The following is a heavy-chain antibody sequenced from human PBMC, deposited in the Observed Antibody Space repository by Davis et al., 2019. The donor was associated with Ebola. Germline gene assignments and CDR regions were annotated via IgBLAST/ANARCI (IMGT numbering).Heavy chain of an antibody. CDR3: ARRLSDGLDV. J-gene: IGHJ6*02. Sequence: GESLKISCQGSGYKFSNFWVAWVRQMPGKGLEFMGIIYPGDSDTRYSPSFQGQVTISVDKSINTAYLQWTSLKASDTAMYYCARRLSDGLDVWGQGTTVTVSS. CDR2: IYPGDSDT. D-gene: IGHD4/OR15-4a*01. CDR1: GYKFSNFW. V-gene: IGHV5-51*01.